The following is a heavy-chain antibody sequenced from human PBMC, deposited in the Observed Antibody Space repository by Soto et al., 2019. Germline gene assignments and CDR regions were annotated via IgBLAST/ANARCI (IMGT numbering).Heavy chain of an antibody. CDR2: IYYSGST. Sequence: SETLSLTCTVSGGSISSGGYYWSWIRQHPGKGLEWIGYIYYSGSTYYNPSLKSRVTISVDTSKNQFSLKLSSVTAADTAVYYCARNLMKPYYFDDWGQGTLVTVSS. CDR3: ARNLMKPYYFDD. CDR1: GGSISSGGYY. J-gene: IGHJ4*02. V-gene: IGHV4-31*03.